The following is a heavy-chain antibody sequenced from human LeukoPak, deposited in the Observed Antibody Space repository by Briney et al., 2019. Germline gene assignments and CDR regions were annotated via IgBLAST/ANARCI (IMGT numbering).Heavy chain of an antibody. J-gene: IGHJ4*02. CDR3: ARGALTTTFDY. CDR1: GFIFSNYN. V-gene: IGHV3-21*01. CDR2: ISFSSDYI. Sequence: GGSLRLFCAASGFIFSNYNMNWVRQAPGKGLEWVSSISFSSDYIYYADSLKGRFTISRDNAQNSLYLQMNSLRADDTAIYFCARGALTTTFDYWGQGGLVTGSS. D-gene: IGHD4-17*01.